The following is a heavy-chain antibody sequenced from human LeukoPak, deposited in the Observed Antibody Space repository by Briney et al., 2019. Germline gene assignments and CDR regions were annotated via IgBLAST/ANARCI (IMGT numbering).Heavy chain of an antibody. CDR2: IYYSGST. CDR3: ARDRDPTVDAFDI. Sequence: PSETLSLTCTVSGGSISSYYWRWIRQPPGKGLEWIGYIYYSGSTNYNPSLKSRVTISVDTSKNQFSLKLSPVTAADTAVYYCARDRDPTVDAFDIWGQRTMVTVSS. CDR1: GGSISSYY. J-gene: IGHJ3*02. V-gene: IGHV4-59*01. D-gene: IGHD4-17*01.